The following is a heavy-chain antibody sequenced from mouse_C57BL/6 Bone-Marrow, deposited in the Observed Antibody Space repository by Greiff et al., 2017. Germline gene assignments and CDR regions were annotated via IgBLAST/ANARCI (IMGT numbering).Heavy chain of an antibody. D-gene: IGHD1-1*01. Sequence: EVKLVESGEGLVKPGGSLKLSCAASGFTFSSYAMSWVRQTPEKRLEWVAYISSGGDYIYYADTVKGRFTISRDNARNTLYLQMSRLNSEDTAMYYCTGLYGSSLYWYFDVWGTGTTVTVSS. J-gene: IGHJ1*03. CDR1: GFTFSSYA. CDR3: TGLYGSSLYWYFDV. V-gene: IGHV5-9-1*02. CDR2: ISSGGDYI.